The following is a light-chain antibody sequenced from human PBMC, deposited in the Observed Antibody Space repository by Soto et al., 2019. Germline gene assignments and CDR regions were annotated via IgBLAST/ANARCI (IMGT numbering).Light chain of an antibody. V-gene: IGKV3-20*01. CDR2: GAS. CDR1: QSVSSSY. Sequence: EIVLTQSPGTLSLSPGERATLSCRASQSVSSSYLAWYQQNRGQAPRLLIYGASSRATGIPDRFSGSGSGTDFTLTISILEPEDFAVYYCQQYGSSRWTFGQGTKVEIK. CDR3: QQYGSSRWT. J-gene: IGKJ1*01.